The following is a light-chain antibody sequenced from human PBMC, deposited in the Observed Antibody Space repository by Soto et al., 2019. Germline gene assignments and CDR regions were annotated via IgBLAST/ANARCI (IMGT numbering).Light chain of an antibody. Sequence: DIQLTQSPSFLSASVGDSVTIACRASQDISNYLAWYLQKPGKAPEFLLYATSTFQSGVPSRFSGSGSGTEFTLTISSLQPEDFATYYCQQVNSYPLTFGGGTKVDIK. J-gene: IGKJ4*01. V-gene: IGKV1-9*01. CDR2: ATS. CDR1: QDISNY. CDR3: QQVNSYPLT.